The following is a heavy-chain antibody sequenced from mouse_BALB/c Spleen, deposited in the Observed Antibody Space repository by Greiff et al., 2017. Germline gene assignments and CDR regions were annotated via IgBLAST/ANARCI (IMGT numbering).Heavy chain of an antibody. J-gene: IGHJ4*01. CDR2: ILPGSGST. V-gene: IGHV1-9*01. D-gene: IGHD1-1*01. Sequence: QVQLKESGAELMKPGASVKISCKATGYTFSSYWIEWVKQRPGHGLEWIGEILPGSGSTNYNEKFKGKATFTADTSSNTAYMQLSSLTSEDSAVYYCARWGYGSSLGLYAMDYWGQGTSVTVSS. CDR3: ARWGYGSSLGLYAMDY. CDR1: GYTFSSYW.